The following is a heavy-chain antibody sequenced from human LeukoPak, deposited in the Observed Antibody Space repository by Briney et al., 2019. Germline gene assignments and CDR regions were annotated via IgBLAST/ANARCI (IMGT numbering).Heavy chain of an antibody. D-gene: IGHD3-3*01. CDR3: ARHYDLWSGYNY. Sequence: PGGSLRLSCVASGFTFSNYNMNWVRQSPGKGLEWIGEIYHTGSVNSNLSLESRVTISRDRSKNQFSLMLRSVTAADTAVYYCARHYDLWSGYNYWGQGLLVTVSS. CDR1: GFTFSNYNM. J-gene: IGHJ4*02. V-gene: IGHV4/OR15-8*02. CDR2: IYHTGSV.